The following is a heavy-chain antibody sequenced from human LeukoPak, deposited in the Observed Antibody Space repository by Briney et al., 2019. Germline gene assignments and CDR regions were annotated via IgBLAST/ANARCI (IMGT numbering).Heavy chain of an antibody. V-gene: IGHV1-69-2*01. CDR3: ATVDTAMVSIDY. CDR2: VDPEDGET. J-gene: IGHJ4*02. Sequence: GASVKVSCKASGYTFTDYYMHWVQQAPGKGLEWMGRVDPEDGETIYAEKFQGRVTITADTSTDTAYMELSSLRSEDTAVYYCATVDTAMVSIDYWGQGTLVTVSS. D-gene: IGHD5-18*01. CDR1: GYTFTDYY.